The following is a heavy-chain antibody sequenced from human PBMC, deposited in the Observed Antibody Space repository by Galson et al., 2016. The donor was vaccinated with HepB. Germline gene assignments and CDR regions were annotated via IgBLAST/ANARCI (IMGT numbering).Heavy chain of an antibody. Sequence: SLRLSCAASGFSFSSYVMNWVRQAPGKGLEWVAFLSSDGCNKFYADSGKGRFTISRDKSKNTLYLQMNSLKTEDTAVYYCTTGFDGFQNWGQGTLVTVSS. J-gene: IGHJ1*01. CDR3: TTGFDGFQN. CDR2: LSSDGCNK. V-gene: IGHV3-30-3*01. CDR1: GFSFSSYV.